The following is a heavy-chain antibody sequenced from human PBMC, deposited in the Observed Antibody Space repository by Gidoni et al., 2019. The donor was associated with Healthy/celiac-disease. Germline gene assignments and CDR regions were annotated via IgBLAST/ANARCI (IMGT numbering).Heavy chain of an antibody. V-gene: IGHV4-39*01. D-gene: IGHD6-6*01. Sequence: QLQLQESGPGLVKPSETLSLTCTVSGGSISSSSYYWGWLRQPPGKGLEWIGSIYYSGSTYYNPSLKSRVTISVDTSKNQFSLKLSSVTAADTAVYYCARPSSSSSGYYYYYMDVWGKGTTVTVSS. J-gene: IGHJ6*03. CDR1: GGSISSSSYY. CDR2: IYYSGST. CDR3: ARPSSSSSGYYYYYMDV.